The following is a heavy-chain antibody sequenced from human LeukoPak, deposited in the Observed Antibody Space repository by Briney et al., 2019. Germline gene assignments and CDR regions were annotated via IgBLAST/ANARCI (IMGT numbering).Heavy chain of an antibody. CDR1: GYTFTSYG. CDR2: ISGYNGNT. J-gene: IGHJ4*02. CDR3: ARGPYCSGGTCYSQSFDY. Sequence: ASVKVSCKASGYTFTSYGISWVRQAPGQGLEWMGWISGYNGNTHSAQKLQGSVTMTTDTSTSTAYMELRSLKSDDTAVYYCARGPYCSGGTCYSQSFDYWGQGTLVTVSS. D-gene: IGHD2-15*01. V-gene: IGHV1-18*01.